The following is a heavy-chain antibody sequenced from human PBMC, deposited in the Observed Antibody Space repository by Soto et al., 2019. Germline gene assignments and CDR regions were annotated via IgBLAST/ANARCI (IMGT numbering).Heavy chain of an antibody. D-gene: IGHD2-2*01. J-gene: IGHJ5*02. CDR1: GASISSYY. CDR2: IFYSRST. Sequence: HVQLQESGPGLVKPSETLSLTCTVSGASISSYYWSWIRQPPVKALEWIGYIFYSRSTNYNPSLRIRATMSIHTSKNQYSLKLTSVTAAVTAVYYCARDYFTRYNWFDPRGQGTMVTVSS. CDR3: ARDYFTRYNWFDP. V-gene: IGHV4-59*01.